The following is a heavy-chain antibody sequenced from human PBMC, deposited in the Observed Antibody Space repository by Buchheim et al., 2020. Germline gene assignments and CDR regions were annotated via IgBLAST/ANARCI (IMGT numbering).Heavy chain of an antibody. Sequence: QVQLQESGPGLVKPSQTLSLTCTVSGGSISSGGYYWSWIRQHPGKGLEWIGYIYYSGSTYYNPSLKSRVTISVDTSKKQFSLKLSSVSAADTAVYYCARDRRGIAVAETMRYYYYYMDVWGKGTT. J-gene: IGHJ6*03. CDR3: ARDRRGIAVAETMRYYYYYMDV. CDR2: IYYSGST. V-gene: IGHV4-31*03. D-gene: IGHD6-19*01. CDR1: GGSISSGGYY.